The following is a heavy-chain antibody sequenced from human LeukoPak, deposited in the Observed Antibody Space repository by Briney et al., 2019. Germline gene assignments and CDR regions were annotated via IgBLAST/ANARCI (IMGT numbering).Heavy chain of an antibody. J-gene: IGHJ4*02. CDR3: ATGPPYYYDSSGYYGLDY. CDR2: FDPEDGET. CDR1: GYTLTELS. V-gene: IGHV1-24*01. D-gene: IGHD3-22*01. Sequence: APVKVSCKVSGYTLTELSMHWVRQAPGKGLEWMGGFDPEDGETIYAQKFQGRVTMTEDTSTDTAYMELSSLRSEDTAVYYCATGPPYYYDSSGYYGLDYWGQGTLVTVSS.